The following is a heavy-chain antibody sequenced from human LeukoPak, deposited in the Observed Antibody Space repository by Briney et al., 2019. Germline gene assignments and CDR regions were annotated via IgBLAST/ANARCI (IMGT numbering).Heavy chain of an antibody. D-gene: IGHD3-9*01. CDR3: AIEDDICTGYARSHAFDI. Sequence: PSETLSLTCTVSGGSISSRSYYWGWIRQPPGKGWEWIGSIYYRNTYYNPSLKSRLTISVDTSKNQFSLKLTSVTAADTAVYFCAIEDDICTGYARSHAFDIGGGGTMVTVS. CDR2: IYYRNT. CDR1: GGSISSRSYY. J-gene: IGHJ3*02. V-gene: IGHV4-39*07.